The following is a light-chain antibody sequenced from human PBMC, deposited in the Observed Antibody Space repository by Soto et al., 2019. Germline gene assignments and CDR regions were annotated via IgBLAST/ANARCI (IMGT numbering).Light chain of an antibody. J-gene: IGKJ4*01. CDR2: DAS. Sequence: EIVLTQSPATLSLSPGERATLSCRASQSVSSYLAWYQQKPGQAPRLLIYDASNRATGIPARFSGGGSGTDFTLTISSLEPEDFAVYYCQQSSNWPLTFGGGTKVEIK. V-gene: IGKV3-11*01. CDR3: QQSSNWPLT. CDR1: QSVSSY.